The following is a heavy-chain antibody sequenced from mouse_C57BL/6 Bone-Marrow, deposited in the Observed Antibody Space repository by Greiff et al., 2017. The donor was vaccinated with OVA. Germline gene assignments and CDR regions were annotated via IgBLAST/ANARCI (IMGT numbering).Heavy chain of an antibody. CDR2: INPNYGTT. J-gene: IGHJ2*01. D-gene: IGHD1-1*01. V-gene: IGHV1-39*01. CDR1: GYSFTDYN. Sequence: EVQVVESGPELVKPGASVKISCKASGYSFTDYNMNWVKQSNGKSLEWIGVINPNYGTTSYNQKFKGKATLTVDQSSSTAYMQLNSLTSEDSAVYYGAVYYYGREGYYFDYWGQGTTLTVSS. CDR3: AVYYYGREGYYFDY.